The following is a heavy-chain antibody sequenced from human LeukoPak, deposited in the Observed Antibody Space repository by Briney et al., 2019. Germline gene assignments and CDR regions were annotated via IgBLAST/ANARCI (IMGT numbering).Heavy chain of an antibody. D-gene: IGHD3-3*01. Sequence: SVKVSCKASGGTFSSYAISWVRQAPGQGLEWMGGIIPIFGTANYAQKFQGRVTMTTDTSTSTAYMELRSLRSDDTAVYYCARDNVLRSADAFDIWGQGTMVTVSS. J-gene: IGHJ3*02. CDR1: GGTFSSYA. CDR2: IIPIFGTA. CDR3: ARDNVLRSADAFDI. V-gene: IGHV1-69*05.